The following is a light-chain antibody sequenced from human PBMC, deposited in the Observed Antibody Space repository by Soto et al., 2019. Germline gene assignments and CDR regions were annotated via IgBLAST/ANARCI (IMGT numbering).Light chain of an antibody. V-gene: IGKV3-20*01. CDR3: QQYGSSPTWT. Sequence: ESVLTQSPGTLSLSPGEGATLSCRSSQSVSSNYLAWYQQKPGQATRLLIYGASTRATGIPDRFSGSGSGTDFTLTISRLEPEDSAVYYCQQYGSSPTWTFGQGTKVDIK. J-gene: IGKJ1*01. CDR2: GAS. CDR1: QSVSSNY.